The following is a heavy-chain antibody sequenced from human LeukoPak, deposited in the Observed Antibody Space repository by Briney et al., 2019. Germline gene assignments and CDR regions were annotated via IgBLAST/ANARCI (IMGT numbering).Heavy chain of an antibody. CDR2: INSDGNSI. V-gene: IGHV3-74*01. D-gene: IGHD2-2*03. CDR3: ASGGYCSSTSCYGPYFYYYYYMDV. J-gene: IGHJ6*03. Sequence: PGGSLRLSCAASGFIFSSYWMHWVRQATGKGLVWVSRINSDGNSISYVDSVKGRFTISRTNAKDTLYPQMNSLSVEDAAVYYCASGGYCSSTSCYGPYFYYYYYMDVWGKGTTVTVSS. CDR1: GFIFSSYW.